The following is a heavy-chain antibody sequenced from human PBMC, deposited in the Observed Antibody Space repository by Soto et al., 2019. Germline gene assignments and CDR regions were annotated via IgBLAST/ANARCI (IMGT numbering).Heavy chain of an antibody. V-gene: IGHV3-23*01. CDR3: SKQRAGFGSGSDTYYFDY. CDR1: GFTFSSNA. D-gene: IGHD3-10*01. Sequence: EVQLLESGGGLVQPGGSVRISCIGSGFTFSSNAMSWVRQAPGKGLEWVSAISGSGGTTYYADSVKGRFAVSRDNSNNTLYLQMNSLRAEDTAVYYCSKQRAGFGSGSDTYYFDYWGQGTLVTVSS. J-gene: IGHJ4*02. CDR2: ISGSGGTT.